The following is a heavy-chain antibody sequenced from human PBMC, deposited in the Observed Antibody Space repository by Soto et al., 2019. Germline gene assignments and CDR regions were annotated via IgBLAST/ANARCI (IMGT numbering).Heavy chain of an antibody. J-gene: IGHJ3*02. CDR1: GDSVSSNSAA. Sequence: PSQTLSLTCAISGDSVSSNSAAWNWIRQSPSRGLEWLGRTYYRSKWYNDYAVSVKSRITINPDTSKNQFSLQLNSVTPEDTAVYYCARDPSQYVYSSSCVCAFDIWGQGTMVTVSS. V-gene: IGHV6-1*01. D-gene: IGHD6-13*01. CDR3: ARDPSQYVYSSSCVCAFDI. CDR2: TYYRSKWYN.